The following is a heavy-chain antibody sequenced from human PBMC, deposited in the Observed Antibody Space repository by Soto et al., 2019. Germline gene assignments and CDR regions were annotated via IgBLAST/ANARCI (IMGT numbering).Heavy chain of an antibody. Sequence: SVKVSCKASGGTFSSYAISWVRQAPGQGLEWMGGIIPIFGTANYAQKFQGRVTITADESTSTAYMELSSLRSEDTAVYYCARDPGYYDSSGYYYVRYFDYWGPGTLVTVSS. V-gene: IGHV1-69*13. CDR2: IIPIFGTA. CDR1: GGTFSSYA. D-gene: IGHD3-22*01. J-gene: IGHJ4*02. CDR3: ARDPGYYDSSGYYYVRYFDY.